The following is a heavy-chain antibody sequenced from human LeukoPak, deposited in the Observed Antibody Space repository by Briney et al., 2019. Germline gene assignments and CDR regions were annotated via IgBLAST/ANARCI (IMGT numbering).Heavy chain of an antibody. CDR1: GFTFSSCA. J-gene: IGHJ6*02. V-gene: IGHV3-23*01. CDR2: ISGSGSST. D-gene: IGHD4-11*01. Sequence: GGSLRLSCAASGFTFSSCAMSWVRQAPGKGLEWVSAISGSGSSTYYADSVKGRFTISRDNSKNTLYLQMNSLRAEDTAVYSCAKDLSNPYKYYGMDVWGQGTTVTVSS. CDR3: AKDLSNPYKYYGMDV.